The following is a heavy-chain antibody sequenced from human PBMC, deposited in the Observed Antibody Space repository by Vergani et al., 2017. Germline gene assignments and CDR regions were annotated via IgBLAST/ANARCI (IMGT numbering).Heavy chain of an antibody. J-gene: IGHJ4*02. Sequence: QVSLVESGGGVVQPGRSLTLTCSASGFGFMNFAMPWVRPAPGKGLEWVATVSKYGTHDYYEPSVRRRFAVSRDNFTNTMYLQMDRLTTDDTAVYFCASDGTNICVSSSEYSHLLYEWGQGILVTVSP. CDR2: VSKYGTHD. CDR3: ASDGTNICVSSSEYSHLLYE. D-gene: IGHD2-2*01. V-gene: IGHV3-30*03. CDR1: GFGFMNFA.